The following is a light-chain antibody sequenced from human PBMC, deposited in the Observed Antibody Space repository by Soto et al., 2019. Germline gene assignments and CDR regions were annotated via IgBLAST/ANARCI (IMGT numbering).Light chain of an antibody. CDR2: GSS. CDR3: QQRSNWPPFT. Sequence: DLQMTQSPSSLSASVGDRVTITCRASQAIRNDLAWYQQKPGRAPKRLIYGSSSLQSGVPSRFSGRGSGTEFTLTISSLQPEDFAVYYCQQRSNWPPFTFGGGTKVEIK. J-gene: IGKJ4*01. V-gene: IGKV1-17*01. CDR1: QAIRND.